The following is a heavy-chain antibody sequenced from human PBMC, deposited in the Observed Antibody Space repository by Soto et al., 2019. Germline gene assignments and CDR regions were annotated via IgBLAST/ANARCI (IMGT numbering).Heavy chain of an antibody. J-gene: IGHJ3*02. CDR3: AKEDDLWTNGHFNI. Sequence: EVQLLESGGGWVQPGGSLRLSCAASGFTFSSYDMSWVRQAPGKGLEWVSAISGSGGSAYYADSVKGRFTISRDNSKNTLYVQMSSLRSEDTAIYYCAKEDDLWTNGHFNIWGQGTLVTVSS. D-gene: IGHD3-3*01. CDR2: ISGSGGSA. CDR1: GFTFSSYD. V-gene: IGHV3-23*01.